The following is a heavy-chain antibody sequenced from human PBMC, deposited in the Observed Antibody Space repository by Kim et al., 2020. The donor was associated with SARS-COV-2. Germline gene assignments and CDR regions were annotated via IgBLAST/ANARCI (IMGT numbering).Heavy chain of an antibody. CDR1: GGSISSNNW. Sequence: SETLSLTCAVSGGSISSNNWWSWVRQPPGKGLEWIGEIYHSGSTNYNPSLKSRVTISVDKSKNQFSLKLSSVTAADTAMYYCARVGENYYDSSGYPTPGGMDVWGQGTTVTVSS. CDR2: IYHSGST. CDR3: ARVGENYYDSSGYPTPGGMDV. V-gene: IGHV4-4*02. D-gene: IGHD3-22*01. J-gene: IGHJ6*02.